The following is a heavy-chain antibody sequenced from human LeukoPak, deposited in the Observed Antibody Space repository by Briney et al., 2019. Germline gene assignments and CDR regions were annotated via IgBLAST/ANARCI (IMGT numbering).Heavy chain of an antibody. CDR1: GGSISSYY. CDR2: IYYSGST. Sequence: PSETLSLTCTVSGGSISSYYWSWIRQPPGKGLEWIGYIYYSGSTNYNPSLKSRVTISVDTSKNQFSLKLSSVTAADTAVYYCARVGDDSSGYYGYWGQGTLVTVSS. J-gene: IGHJ4*02. V-gene: IGHV4-59*01. CDR3: ARVGDDSSGYYGY. D-gene: IGHD3-22*01.